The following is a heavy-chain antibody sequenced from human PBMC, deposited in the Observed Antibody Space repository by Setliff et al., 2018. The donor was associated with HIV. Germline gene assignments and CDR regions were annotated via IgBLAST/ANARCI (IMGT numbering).Heavy chain of an antibody. CDR1: GGSINSHY. J-gene: IGHJ6*03. CDR3: ARGAITMVRSPYYMDV. D-gene: IGHD3-10*01. V-gene: IGHV4-59*11. CDR2: SHYSGSP. Sequence: SETLSLTCTVSGGSINSHYWSWIRQPPGKGLEWIGYSHYSGSPPYNPSPKSRVTISVDTSKNQFSLKLSSVTAADTAVYYCARGAITMVRSPYYMDVWGKGTTVTVSS.